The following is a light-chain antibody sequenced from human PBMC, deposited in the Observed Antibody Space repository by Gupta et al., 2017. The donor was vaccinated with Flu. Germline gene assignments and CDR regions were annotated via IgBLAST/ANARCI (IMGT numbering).Light chain of an antibody. V-gene: IGLV3-21*02. CDR2: EDS. Sequence: SYVLTQPPSVSVAPGQTARVTCGGRDIGRKTVHWFQHKPGQAPVLVVREDSDRPSGIPERFSASNSGNTATLTISSVEAGDEADFYCQVWDNSREQYVFGSGTKVTVL. CDR3: QVWDNSREQYV. J-gene: IGLJ1*01. CDR1: DIGRKT.